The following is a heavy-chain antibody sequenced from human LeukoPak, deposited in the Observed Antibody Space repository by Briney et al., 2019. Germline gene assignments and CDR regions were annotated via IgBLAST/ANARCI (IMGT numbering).Heavy chain of an antibody. CDR2: ISSSGDTI. V-gene: IGHV3-11*01. CDR1: GFTFGDYY. Sequence: PGASLRLSCAASGFTFGDYYMTWIRQAPGKGLEWVSCISSSGDTIYYADSVKGRFTISRDNAKNSLYLQMNSLRAEDTAVYYCARDPEPYIAATGPDYYFDFWGQGTLVTVSS. CDR3: ARDPEPYIAATGPDYYFDF. J-gene: IGHJ4*02. D-gene: IGHD6-13*01.